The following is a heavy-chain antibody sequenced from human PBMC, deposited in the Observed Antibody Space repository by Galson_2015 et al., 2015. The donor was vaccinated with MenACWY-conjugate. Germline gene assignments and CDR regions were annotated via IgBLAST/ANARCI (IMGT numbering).Heavy chain of an antibody. CDR1: GFSVSSSY. D-gene: IGHD6-19*01. J-gene: IGHJ4*02. V-gene: IGHV3-53*05. CDR3: ARVGHWLGRDYLDY. Sequence: SLRLSCAASGFSVSSSYMTWVRQAPGKGLEWVSVIYSSGNSHHAESVKGRLAISSDTSQNTVYLQMNSLRFEDTAVYYCARVGHWLGRDYLDYRGQGTLVTGSS. CDR2: IYSSGNS.